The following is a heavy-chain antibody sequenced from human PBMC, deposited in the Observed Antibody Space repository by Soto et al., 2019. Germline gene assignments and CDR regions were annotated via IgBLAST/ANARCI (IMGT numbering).Heavy chain of an antibody. CDR1: GGTSRSLS. CDR3: ARDTHSAGGWFDT. V-gene: IGHV1-69*17. CDR2: ITPLFGIP. D-gene: IGHD2-15*01. Sequence: QVQLVQSGAEVKKPGSSVKVSCKASGGTSRSLSITWVRQAPGQGLEWMGGITPLFGIPNYPQKFQGRLTITADKSTGTAYFELSSLRSEDTAVYYCARDTHSAGGWFDTWGRGTLVTVS. J-gene: IGHJ5*02.